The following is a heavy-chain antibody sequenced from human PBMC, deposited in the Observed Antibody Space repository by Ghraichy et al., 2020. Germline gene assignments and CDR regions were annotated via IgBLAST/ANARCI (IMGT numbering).Heavy chain of an antibody. CDR2: IYYSGST. V-gene: IGHV4-59*08. J-gene: IGHJ6*02. CDR3: ARHNLRTGTDYGLDV. CDR1: GGSISSYY. D-gene: IGHD1-14*01. Sequence: SQTLSLTCTVSGGSISSYYWSWIRQPPGKGLEWIGYIYYSGSTNYNPSLKSRVTISVDTSKNQFSLKLSSVTAADTAVYYCARHNLRTGTDYGLDVWGQGTTVTVSS.